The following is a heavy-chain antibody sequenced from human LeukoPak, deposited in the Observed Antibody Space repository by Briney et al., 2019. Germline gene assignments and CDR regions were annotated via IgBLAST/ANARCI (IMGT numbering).Heavy chain of an antibody. CDR2: IYHSGST. CDR1: GYSISSGYY. Sequence: SETLSLTCAVSGYSISSGYYGGWIGQPPGKGLEGIGSIYHSGSTYYNPSLKSRVTISVDTSKNQFSLKLSSVTAADTAVYYCARHGQQLVRYDYWGQGTLVTVSS. D-gene: IGHD6-13*01. J-gene: IGHJ4*02. V-gene: IGHV4-38-2*01. CDR3: ARHGQQLVRYDY.